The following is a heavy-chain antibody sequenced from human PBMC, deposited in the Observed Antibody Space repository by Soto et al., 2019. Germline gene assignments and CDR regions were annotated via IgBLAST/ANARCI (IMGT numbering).Heavy chain of an antibody. D-gene: IGHD3-3*01. CDR1: GFTFTTYG. CDR2: VSAYNGNT. Sequence: QVQLVQSGAEVKKPGASVKVSCKASGFTFTTYGITWVRQAPGQGLEWMGWVSAYNGNTNYAQNLQGRVTMTTDTSTSTAYMERRSLRSDDTAMYYCAREEWYLLKAIYYWGQGTLVTVAS. J-gene: IGHJ4*02. V-gene: IGHV1-18*01. CDR3: AREEWYLLKAIYY.